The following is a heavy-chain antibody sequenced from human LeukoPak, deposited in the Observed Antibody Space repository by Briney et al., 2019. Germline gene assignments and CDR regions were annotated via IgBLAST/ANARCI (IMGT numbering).Heavy chain of an antibody. CDR3: ARHGGGYCSSTSCYRLDP. J-gene: IGHJ5*02. Sequence: SETLSLTCTVSGGSISSGDYYWSWIRQPPGKGLEWIGYIYYSGSTYYNPSLKSRVTISVDTSKNQFSLKLSSVTAADTAVYYCARHGGGYCSSTSCYRLDPWGQGTLVTVSS. CDR1: GGSISSGDYY. D-gene: IGHD2-2*01. CDR2: IYYSGST. V-gene: IGHV4-30-4*01.